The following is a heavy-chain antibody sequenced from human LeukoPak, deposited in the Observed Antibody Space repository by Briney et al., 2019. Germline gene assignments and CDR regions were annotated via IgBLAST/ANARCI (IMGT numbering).Heavy chain of an antibody. D-gene: IGHD3-10*01. Sequence: GESGQISCQGSGYSFTSYWIGWVGQMPGKGLEWMGIIDPGVSDTRYGPSFQGQVTISADKSISTAYLQWSRLKASDTAMYYCARHRSMVRGVIQGWFDPWGQGTLVTVSS. CDR2: IDPGVSDT. CDR3: ARHRSMVRGVIQGWFDP. CDR1: GYSFTSYW. V-gene: IGHV5-51*01. J-gene: IGHJ5*02.